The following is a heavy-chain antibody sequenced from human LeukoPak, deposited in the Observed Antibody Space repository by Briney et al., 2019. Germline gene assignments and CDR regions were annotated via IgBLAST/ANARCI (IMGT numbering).Heavy chain of an antibody. Sequence: GGSLRLSCAASGFTFSRYGMHWVRQAPGKGLKWVAVIWHDGSYEYYADSVKGRFTISRDSSKNTLYLQMNSLRAEDTAVYYCAKDGVGATSLDCWGQGTLVTVSS. CDR2: IWHDGSYE. V-gene: IGHV3-33*06. D-gene: IGHD1-26*01. J-gene: IGHJ4*02. CDR3: AKDGVGATSLDC. CDR1: GFTFSRYG.